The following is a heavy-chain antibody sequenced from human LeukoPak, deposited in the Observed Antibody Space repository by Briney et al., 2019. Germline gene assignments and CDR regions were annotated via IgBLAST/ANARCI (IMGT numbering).Heavy chain of an antibody. Sequence: GESLKISCKGSGYSFTSYWICWVRQMPGKGLEWMRIIYPGDSDTRYSPSFQGQVTISADKSISTAYLQWSSLKASDTAMYYCAGRVVISGFDPWGQGTLVTVSS. CDR3: AGRVVISGFDP. V-gene: IGHV5-51*01. J-gene: IGHJ5*02. D-gene: IGHD3-22*01. CDR1: GYSFTSYW. CDR2: IYPGDSDT.